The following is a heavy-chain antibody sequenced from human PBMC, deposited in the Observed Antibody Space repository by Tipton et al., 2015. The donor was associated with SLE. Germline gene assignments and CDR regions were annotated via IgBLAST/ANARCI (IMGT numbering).Heavy chain of an antibody. CDR3: VRQSEGYDYDY. J-gene: IGHJ4*02. CDR2: VSPNSRGT. V-gene: IGHV1-2*02. CDR1: GNTFTGYY. Sequence: QSGAEVKKPGASVKVSCEASGNTFTGYYMHWVRQAPGQGLEWMGWVSPNSRGTNYAQKFQGRVTMTRDTSISAAYMELTRLRSDDTAVYYCVRQSEGYDYDYWGQGTLITVSS. D-gene: IGHD5-12*01.